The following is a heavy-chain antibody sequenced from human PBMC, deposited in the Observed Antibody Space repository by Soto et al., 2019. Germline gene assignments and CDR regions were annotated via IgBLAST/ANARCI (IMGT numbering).Heavy chain of an antibody. J-gene: IGHJ6*02. V-gene: IGHV4-4*02. Sequence: QVQLQESGPGLVKPSGTLSLTCAVSSGSIDTPNWWSWVRQPPGKGLEWIGEIFHCGNTYYNPSLASRVTISVDTSKNQFSLNLRSVPAVDTAVYYCARRTWGMDVWGQGTTVTVSS. CDR3: ARRTWGMDV. D-gene: IGHD2-8*01. CDR1: SGSIDTPNW. CDR2: IFHCGNT.